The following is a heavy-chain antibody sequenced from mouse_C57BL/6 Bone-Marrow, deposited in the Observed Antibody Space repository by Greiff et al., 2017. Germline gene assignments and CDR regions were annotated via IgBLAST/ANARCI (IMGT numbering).Heavy chain of an antibody. CDR1: GFSLTSYA. J-gene: IGHJ4*01. CDR3: AREFIATVGAPYYYAMDY. D-gene: IGHD1-1*01. V-gene: IGHV2-9-1*01. CDR2: ICTGGGT. Sequence: VQLVESGPGLVAPSQSLSITCTVSGFSLTSYAISWVRQPPGKGLEWLGVICTGGGTTYNSALNSRLSIRKDNSKSQVFLKMTRLQTDDPARYYCAREFIATVGAPYYYAMDYWGQGTSVTVSS.